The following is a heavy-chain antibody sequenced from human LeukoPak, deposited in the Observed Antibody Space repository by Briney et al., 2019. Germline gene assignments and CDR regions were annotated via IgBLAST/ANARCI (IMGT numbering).Heavy chain of an antibody. V-gene: IGHV3-23*01. CDR2: ISGSGGST. CDR1: GFTFSSYT. Sequence: GGSLRLSCAASGFTFSSYTMSWVRQAPGKGLEWVSVISGSGGSTYYADSVKGRFTISRDNSKNTLYLQMNSLRAEDTAVCYCAKGGPSGTYYLLHYWGQGILVTVSS. D-gene: IGHD3-10*01. CDR3: AKGGPSGTYYLLHY. J-gene: IGHJ4*02.